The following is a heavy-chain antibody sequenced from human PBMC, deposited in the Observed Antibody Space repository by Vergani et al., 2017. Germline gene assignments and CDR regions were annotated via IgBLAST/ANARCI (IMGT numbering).Heavy chain of an antibody. CDR2: INSDGSST. J-gene: IGHJ4*02. CDR1: SFSVSSHY. D-gene: IGHD2-2*01. Sequence: LVESGGGLVQPGGSLRLSCAASSFSVSSHYMTWVRQAPGKGLEWVSTINSDGSSTSYADSVKGRFTISRDNAKNTLYLQMNSLRAEDTAVYYCARGLLQCSSTSCYYYWGQGTLVTVSS. V-gene: IGHV3-74*02. CDR3: ARGLLQCSSTSCYYY.